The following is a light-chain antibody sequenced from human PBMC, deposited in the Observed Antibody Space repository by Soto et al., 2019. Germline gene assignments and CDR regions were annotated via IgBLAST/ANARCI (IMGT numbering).Light chain of an antibody. V-gene: IGKV1-9*01. CDR2: GAS. CDR1: QGIIDY. CDR3: QQYNRYSNT. Sequence: IQLAQSPASLSSSVGDSLTLTCRASQGIIDYLAWYKQKPGKAPKLLIYGASTLQGGVPSRFSGSGSGTEFTLTISSLQPDDFATYYCQQYNRYSNTFGQGTRLEI. J-gene: IGKJ5*01.